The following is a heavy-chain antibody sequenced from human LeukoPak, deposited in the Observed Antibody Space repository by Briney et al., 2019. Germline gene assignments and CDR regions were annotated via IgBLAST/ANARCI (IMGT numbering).Heavy chain of an antibody. V-gene: IGHV4-39*01. J-gene: IGHJ4*02. Sequence: SETLSLTCTVSGGSISSSSYYWGWIRQPPGKGLEWIGSIYYSGSTYYNPSLKSRVTISVDTSKNQFSLKLSSVTAADTAVYYCARSIPVVPAAIGGSYYFDYWGQGTLVTVSS. CDR2: IYYSGST. CDR1: GGSISSSSYY. CDR3: ARSIPVVPAAIGGSYYFDY. D-gene: IGHD2-2*02.